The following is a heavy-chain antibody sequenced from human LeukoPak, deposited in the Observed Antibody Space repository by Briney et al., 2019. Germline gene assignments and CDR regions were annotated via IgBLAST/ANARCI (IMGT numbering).Heavy chain of an antibody. D-gene: IGHD6-13*01. CDR1: GFTFSGYE. V-gene: IGHV3-48*03. CDR2: ISSSGNTI. J-gene: IGHJ4*02. Sequence: GGSLRLSCAASGFTFSGYEMNWVRQAPGKGLEWVSYISSSGNTIYYADSVKGRFTISRDNAKNSLYLQMNSLRAEDTAVYYCAKQLAQFDYWGQGTLVTVSS. CDR3: AKQLAQFDY.